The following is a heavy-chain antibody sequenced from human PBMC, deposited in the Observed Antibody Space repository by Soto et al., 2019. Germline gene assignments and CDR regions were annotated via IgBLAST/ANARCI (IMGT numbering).Heavy chain of an antibody. CDR3: ARERGVLSEAFDI. J-gene: IGHJ3*02. D-gene: IGHD3-10*01. Sequence: SQTLSLTCAISGDSVSSNSAAWNWLRQSPSRGLEWLGRTYYRSKWYNDYVVSAKGRITINPDTSKNQFSLQLNSVTPEDTAVYYCARERGVLSEAFDIWGQGTVVTVSS. CDR2: TYYRSKWYN. CDR1: GDSVSSNSAA. V-gene: IGHV6-1*01.